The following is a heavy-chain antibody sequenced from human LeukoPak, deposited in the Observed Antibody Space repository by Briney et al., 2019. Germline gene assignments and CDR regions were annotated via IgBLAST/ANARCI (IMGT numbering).Heavy chain of an antibody. Sequence: ASVKVSCKASGYTFTGYYMHWVRQAPGQGLEWMGWINPNSGDTNYAQKLQGRVTLTRDTSISTAYMELSSLRSDDTAIYYCARDGALDFWGQGTLVTVSS. D-gene: IGHD4/OR15-4a*01. J-gene: IGHJ4*02. CDR2: INPNSGDT. CDR1: GYTFTGYY. V-gene: IGHV1-2*02. CDR3: ARDGALDF.